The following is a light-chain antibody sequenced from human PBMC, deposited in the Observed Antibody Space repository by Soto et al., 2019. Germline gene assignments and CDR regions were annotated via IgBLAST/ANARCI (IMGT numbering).Light chain of an antibody. V-gene: IGKV3-20*01. J-gene: IGKJ4*01. CDR2: AAS. CDR3: QQYGDSPLT. CDR1: QSVSSY. Sequence: EIVLTQSPATLSLSPGERATLSCRASQSVSSYLAWYQQKPGQAPRLLIYAASNRATGIPDRFSGSGSGTDFTVTISRLEPEDFAVYYCQQYGDSPLTFGGGTKVDIK.